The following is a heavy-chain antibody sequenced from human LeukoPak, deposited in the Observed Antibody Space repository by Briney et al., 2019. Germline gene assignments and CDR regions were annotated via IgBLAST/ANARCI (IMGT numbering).Heavy chain of an antibody. V-gene: IGHV3-7*01. CDR2: IKQDGSEK. D-gene: IGHD2-21*01. CDR3: ARAPAYCGGDCWAGGASDY. CDR1: GFTFSSYW. J-gene: IGHJ4*02. Sequence: QPGGSLRLSCAASGFTFSSYWMSWVRQAPGKGLEWVANIKQDGSEKYYVDSVKGRFTISRDNAKNSLYLQMNSLRAEDTAVYYCARAPAYCGGDCWAGGASDYWGQGTLVTVSS.